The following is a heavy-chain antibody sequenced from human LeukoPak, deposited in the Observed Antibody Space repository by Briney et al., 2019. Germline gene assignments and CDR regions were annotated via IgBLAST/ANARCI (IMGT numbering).Heavy chain of an antibody. CDR3: ARFAPHNYDILTL. CDR2: TYYSGST. Sequence: SETLSLTCTVSGGSISSGGYYWSWIRQHPGKGLEWIGYTYYSGSTYYNPSLKSRVTISVDTSKNQFSLKLSSVTAADTAVYYCARFAPHNYDILTLWGQGTLVTVSS. D-gene: IGHD3-9*01. V-gene: IGHV4-31*03. CDR1: GGSISSGGYY. J-gene: IGHJ4*02.